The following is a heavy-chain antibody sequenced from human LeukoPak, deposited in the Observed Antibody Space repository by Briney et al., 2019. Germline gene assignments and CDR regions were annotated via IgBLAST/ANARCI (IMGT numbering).Heavy chain of an antibody. CDR3: ARAHRIQLWSQSYYFDY. CDR1: GFTFSSYE. CDR2: IRSSGSTI. D-gene: IGHD5-18*01. V-gene: IGHV3-48*03. J-gene: IGHJ4*02. Sequence: GGSLRLSCAASGFTFSSYEMNWVRQAPGKGLEWVSYIRSSGSTIYYADSVKGRFTISRDNAKNSLYLQMNSLRAEDTAVYYCARAHRIQLWSQSYYFDYWGQGTLVTVSS.